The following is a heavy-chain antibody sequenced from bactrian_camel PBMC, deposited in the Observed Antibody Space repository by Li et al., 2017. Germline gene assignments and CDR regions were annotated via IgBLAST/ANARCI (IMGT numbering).Heavy chain of an antibody. CDR3: AADGTGTYCSRGDRD. D-gene: IGHD5*01. CDR1: GATYNSYC. CDR2: IDSDDGSA. V-gene: IGHV3S31*01. Sequence: QLVESGGGSVQAGGSLTLSCVASGATYNSYCMGWFRQPPGNEREGVAVIDSDDGSADFTDAVKGRFTISREKDTLYLQMNSLKPEDTAMYYCAADGTGTYCSRGDRDWGQGTQVTVS. J-gene: IGHJ4*01.